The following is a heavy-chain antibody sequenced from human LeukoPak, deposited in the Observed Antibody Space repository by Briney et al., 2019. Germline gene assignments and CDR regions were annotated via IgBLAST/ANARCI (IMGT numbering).Heavy chain of an antibody. Sequence: GASVKVSCKASGYTFTSYYMHWVRQAPGQGLEWMGIINPSGGSTSYAQKFQGRVTMTRDTSTSTVYMELSSLRSDDTAVYYCARCGEPSYDILTGYSRFDYWGQGTLVTVSS. V-gene: IGHV1-46*01. CDR2: INPSGGST. D-gene: IGHD3-9*01. CDR1: GYTFTSYY. J-gene: IGHJ4*02. CDR3: ARCGEPSYDILTGYSRFDY.